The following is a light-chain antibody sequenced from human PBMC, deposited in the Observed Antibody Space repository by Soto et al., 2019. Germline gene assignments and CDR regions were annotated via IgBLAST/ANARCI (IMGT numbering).Light chain of an antibody. J-gene: IGLJ1*01. Sequence: QSALTQPASVSGSPGQSITISCTGTSSDVGGYNYVSWYQQHPGKAPKLMIYEVSNRPSRVSNRFSGSKSGNTASLTISRLQAEDEADYYCSSYTRSSTPYVYGTGTKLTVL. V-gene: IGLV2-14*01. CDR3: SSYTRSSTPYV. CDR2: EVS. CDR1: SSDVGGYNY.